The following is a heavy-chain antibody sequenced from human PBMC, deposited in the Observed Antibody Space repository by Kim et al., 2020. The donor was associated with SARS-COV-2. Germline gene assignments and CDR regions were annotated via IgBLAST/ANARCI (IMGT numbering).Heavy chain of an antibody. D-gene: IGHD3-3*01. CDR3: ASDGTRVVTGY. Sequence: ANYAQKFQRRVTITADESTSTAYMELSSLRSEDTAVYYCASDGTRVVTGYWGQGTLVTVSS. CDR2: A. J-gene: IGHJ4*02. V-gene: IGHV1-69*01.